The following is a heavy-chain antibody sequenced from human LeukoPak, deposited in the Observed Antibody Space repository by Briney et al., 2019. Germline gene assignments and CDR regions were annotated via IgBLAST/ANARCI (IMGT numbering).Heavy chain of an antibody. D-gene: IGHD5-18*01. V-gene: IGHV1-69*13. CDR2: IIPIFGTA. Sequence: ASVKVSCKASGGTFSSYAISWVRQAPGQGLEWMGGIIPIFGTANYAQKFQGRVTITADESTSTVYMELSSLRSEDTAVYYCARSGGDTAPLDYWGQGTLVTVSS. CDR3: ARSGGDTAPLDY. J-gene: IGHJ4*02. CDR1: GGTFSSYA.